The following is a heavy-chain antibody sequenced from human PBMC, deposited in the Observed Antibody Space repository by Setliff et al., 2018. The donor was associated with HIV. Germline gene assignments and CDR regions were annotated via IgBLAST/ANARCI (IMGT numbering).Heavy chain of an antibody. CDR2: IYNRGST. Sequence: TSETLSLTCAVSGYAISSGYYWGWIRQPPGKGLEWIGSIYNRGSTYYNPSLKSRVTISVDTSKNQFSLKLSSVTAADTAVYYCARELLRSWDGSENSYKPYYFDYWGQGTLVTVTS. CDR1: GYAISSGYY. J-gene: IGHJ4*02. CDR3: ARELLRSWDGSENSYKPYYFDY. D-gene: IGHD3-10*01. V-gene: IGHV4-38-2*02.